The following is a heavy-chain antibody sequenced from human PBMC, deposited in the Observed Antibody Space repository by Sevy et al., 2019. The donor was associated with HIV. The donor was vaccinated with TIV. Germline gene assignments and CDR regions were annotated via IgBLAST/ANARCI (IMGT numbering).Heavy chain of an antibody. Sequence: GGSLRLSCAASGFTFSSYAMHWVRQAPGEGLEWVAVISYDGSNKYYADSVKGRFTISRDNSKNTLYLQMNSLRAEDTAVYYCARDGRKWELLHAFDIWGQGTMVTVSS. D-gene: IGHD1-26*01. V-gene: IGHV3-30-3*01. CDR1: GFTFSSYA. CDR3: ARDGRKWELLHAFDI. CDR2: ISYDGSNK. J-gene: IGHJ3*02.